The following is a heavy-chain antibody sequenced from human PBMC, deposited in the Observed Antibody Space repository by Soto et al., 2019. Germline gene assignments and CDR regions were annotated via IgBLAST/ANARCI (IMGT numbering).Heavy chain of an antibody. Sequence: EVQLVESGGGLVKPGGSLRLSCTASGFAFNTYSMNWVRQAPGKGLEWVSSINEDSTYIYYADSLRGRITVSRDNAKESLFLQMNSLRPDATAVYYCVRDLGRYFRSGYMELWGDGAKVTVSS. D-gene: IGHD3-9*01. CDR3: VRDLGRYFRSGYMEL. J-gene: IGHJ6*03. CDR2: INEDSTYI. CDR1: GFAFNTYS. V-gene: IGHV3-21*02.